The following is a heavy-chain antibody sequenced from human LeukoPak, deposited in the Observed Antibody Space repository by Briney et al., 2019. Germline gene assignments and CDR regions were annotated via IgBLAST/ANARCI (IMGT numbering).Heavy chain of an antibody. J-gene: IGHJ5*02. Sequence: GGSLRLSCSVSGFTFSSHAMRWVRQAPGKGLECVAYISYDGSFQYHADSVKGRFTISRDNSKDILYLQMNSLRVDDSATYYCVGEVGSRQMNSWGQGTLVTVSS. CDR3: VGEVGSRQMNS. V-gene: IGHV3-30-3*01. CDR2: ISYDGSFQ. CDR1: GFTFSSHA. D-gene: IGHD1-26*01.